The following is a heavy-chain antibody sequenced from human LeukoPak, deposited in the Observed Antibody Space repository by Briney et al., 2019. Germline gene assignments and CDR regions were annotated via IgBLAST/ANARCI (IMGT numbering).Heavy chain of an antibody. V-gene: IGHV3-53*01. Sequence: GGSLRLSCAASGFTVSSNYMSWVRQAPGKGLEWVSVIYSGGSTYYADSVKGRFTISRDNSKNTLYLQMNSLRAEDTAVYYCASHSSGWYNWFDPWGQGTLVTVSS. CDR1: GFTVSSNY. CDR2: IYSGGST. J-gene: IGHJ5*02. CDR3: ASHSSGWYNWFDP. D-gene: IGHD6-19*01.